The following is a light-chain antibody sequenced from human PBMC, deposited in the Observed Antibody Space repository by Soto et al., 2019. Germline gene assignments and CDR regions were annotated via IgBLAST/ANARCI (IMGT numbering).Light chain of an antibody. CDR3: QQRSNRPLT. J-gene: IGKJ4*01. CDR1: QSVSSS. CDR2: DAC. Sequence: IVLTQSPATLSLSPGERATLSCRASQSVSSSLAWYQQKPGQTPRLLIYDACNRATGIPARFNGSGSGIDFTVTVRSLEPEDFAVYYCQQRSNRPLTFGGVTKVEIK. V-gene: IGKV3-11*01.